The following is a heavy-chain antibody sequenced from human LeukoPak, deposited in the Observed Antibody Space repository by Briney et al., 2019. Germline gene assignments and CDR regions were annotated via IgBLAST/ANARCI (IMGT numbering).Heavy chain of an antibody. D-gene: IGHD6-19*01. CDR1: GFTFSSYS. J-gene: IGHJ4*02. Sequence: PGGSLRLSCAASGFTFSSYSMNWVRQAPGKGLEWVSYISSSSSTIYYADSVKGRLTISRDNSKNTLYLQMNGLRAEETAMYYCATPYTSGWSLYFDNWGQGTLVTVSS. V-gene: IGHV3-48*01. CDR2: ISSSSSTI. CDR3: ATPYTSGWSLYFDN.